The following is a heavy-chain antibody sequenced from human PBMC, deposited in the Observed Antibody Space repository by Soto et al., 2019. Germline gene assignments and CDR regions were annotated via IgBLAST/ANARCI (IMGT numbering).Heavy chain of an antibody. J-gene: IGHJ4*02. CDR2: IYYSGGT. CDR1: GGSISSGDYY. Sequence: PSETLSLTCTVSGGSISSGDYYWSWIRQPPGKGLEWIGYIYYSGGTYYNPSLKSRVTISVDTSKNQFSLKLSSVTAADTAVYYCARESMATINYFDYWGQGTLVTVSS. CDR3: ARESMATINYFDY. V-gene: IGHV4-30-4*01. D-gene: IGHD5-12*01.